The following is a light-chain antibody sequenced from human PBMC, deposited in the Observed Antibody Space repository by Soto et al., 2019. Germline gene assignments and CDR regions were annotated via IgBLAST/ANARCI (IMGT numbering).Light chain of an antibody. J-gene: IGKJ1*01. CDR2: GAS. CDR1: QSISSD. CDR3: QQYRSWPRT. V-gene: IGKV3-15*01. Sequence: EIVMTQSPATLSVSPGERATLSCRASQSISSDVAWYQQKPGQAPRLLIYGASTTATGIPARFSGSGSGTEFTLTISSLQSEDFGVYYCQQYRSWPRTFGQGTKVDIK.